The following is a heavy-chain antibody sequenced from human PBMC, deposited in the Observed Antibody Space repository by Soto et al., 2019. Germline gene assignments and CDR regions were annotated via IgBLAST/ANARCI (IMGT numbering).Heavy chain of an antibody. Sequence: QVQLQESGPGLVKPSETLSLTCTVSGGSISNYYWSWIRQPPGKGLEWIGYIYYSGSTNYNPSLKSRVTISIDTPKNQLSLKLSSVTAADTAVYYCARHGNGFFAYWGPGTLVTVSS. D-gene: IGHD2-8*01. CDR3: ARHGNGFFAY. CDR1: GGSISNYY. V-gene: IGHV4-59*08. J-gene: IGHJ4*02. CDR2: IYYSGST.